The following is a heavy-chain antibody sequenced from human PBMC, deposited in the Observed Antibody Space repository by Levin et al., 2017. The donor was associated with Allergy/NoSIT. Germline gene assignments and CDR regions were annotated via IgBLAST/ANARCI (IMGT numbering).Heavy chain of an antibody. Sequence: GGSLRLSCAASGFTFSSYAMSWVRQAPGKGLEWVSAISGSGGSTYYADSVKGRFTISRDNSKNTLYLQMNSLRAEDTAVYYCAKVSPILLWQQLVSPSGRAFDIWGQGTMVTVSS. D-gene: IGHD6-13*01. J-gene: IGHJ3*02. CDR2: ISGSGGST. CDR3: AKVSPILLWQQLVSPSGRAFDI. CDR1: GFTFSSYA. V-gene: IGHV3-23*01.